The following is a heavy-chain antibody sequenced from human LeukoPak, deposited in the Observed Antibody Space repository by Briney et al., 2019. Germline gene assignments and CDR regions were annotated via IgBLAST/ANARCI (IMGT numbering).Heavy chain of an antibody. J-gene: IGHJ4*02. CDR1: GYSFSDYY. CDR3: ARELAAAGTDTFDY. CDR2: INPNSGGT. V-gene: IGHV1-2*02. D-gene: IGHD6-13*01. Sequence: ASVKVSCKTSGYSFSDYYMHWVRQAPGQGLEWMGWINPNSGGTSSAQKFQGRVTMTRDTSISTAYMELSRLRSDDTAVYYCARELAAAGTDTFDYWGQGTLVTVSS.